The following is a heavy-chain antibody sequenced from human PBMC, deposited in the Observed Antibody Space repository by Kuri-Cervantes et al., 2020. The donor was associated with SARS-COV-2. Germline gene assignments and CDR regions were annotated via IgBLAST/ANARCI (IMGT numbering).Heavy chain of an antibody. CDR1: GFTFSSYS. V-gene: IGHV3-48*02. CDR3: ARQYYDILTGYYLYGMDV. J-gene: IGHJ6*02. D-gene: IGHD3-9*01. Sequence: GESLKISCAASGFTFSSYSMNWVRQAPGKGLEWVPYISSSSSTTYYADSVKGRFTISRDNAKNSLYLQMNSLRDEDTAVYYCARQYYDILTGYYLYGMDVWGQGTTVTVSS. CDR2: ISSSSSTT.